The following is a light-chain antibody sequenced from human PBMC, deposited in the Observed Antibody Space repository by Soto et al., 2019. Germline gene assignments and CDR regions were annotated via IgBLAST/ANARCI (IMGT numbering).Light chain of an antibody. Sequence: QSALTQPASVSGSPGQSITVSCTGTSSDVGGSDHVNWYQQHPGKAPKLMIFDVSNRPSGVSTRFSGSKSGNAASLTISGLQAEDEADYYCASYTSSTTQVFGGGTKVTVL. J-gene: IGLJ3*02. CDR2: DVS. CDR1: SSDVGGSDH. V-gene: IGLV2-14*03. CDR3: ASYTSSTTQV.